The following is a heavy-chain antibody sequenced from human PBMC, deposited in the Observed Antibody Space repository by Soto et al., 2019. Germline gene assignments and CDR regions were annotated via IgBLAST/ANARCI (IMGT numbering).Heavy chain of an antibody. J-gene: IGHJ3*02. Sequence: ASVKVSCKASGYTFTSHGISWVRQAPGQGLEWMGWISAYNGNTNYAQKLQGRVTMTTDTATSTAYMELRSLRSDDTAVYYCARDLSRGWYGGTYGAFDIWGQGTMVTVSS. V-gene: IGHV1-18*01. CDR3: ARDLSRGWYGGTYGAFDI. CDR1: GYTFTSHG. CDR2: ISAYNGNT. D-gene: IGHD6-19*01.